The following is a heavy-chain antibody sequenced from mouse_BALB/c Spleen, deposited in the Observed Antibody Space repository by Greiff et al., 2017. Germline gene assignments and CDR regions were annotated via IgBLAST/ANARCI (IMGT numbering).Heavy chain of an antibody. D-gene: IGHD2-14*01. V-gene: IGHV1S34*01. J-gene: IGHJ4*01. CDR1: GYSFTGYY. CDR3: ARGNYRYDRAMDD. Sequence: LVKTGASVKISCKASGYSFTGYYMHWVKQSHGKSLEWIGYISCYNGATSYNQKFKGKATFTVDTSSSTAYMQFNSLTSEDSAVYYCARGNYRYDRAMDDWGQGTAGTV. CDR2: ISCYNGAT.